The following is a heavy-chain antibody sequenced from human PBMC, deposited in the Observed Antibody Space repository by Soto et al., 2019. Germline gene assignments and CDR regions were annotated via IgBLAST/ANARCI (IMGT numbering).Heavy chain of an antibody. CDR1: GYTFTSYA. D-gene: IGHD3-10*01. V-gene: IGHV1-3*01. CDR3: ASSYYGSGNPKDYYYGMDV. J-gene: IGHJ6*02. CDR2: INAGNGNT. Sequence: ASVKVSCKASGYTFTSYAMHWVRQAPGQRLEWMGWINAGNGNTKYSQKFQGRVTITRDTSASTAYMELSSLRSEDTAVYYWASSYYGSGNPKDYYYGMDVWGQGTTVTVS.